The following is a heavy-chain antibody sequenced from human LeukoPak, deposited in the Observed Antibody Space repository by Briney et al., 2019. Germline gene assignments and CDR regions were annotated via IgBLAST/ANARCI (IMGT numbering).Heavy chain of an antibody. CDR2: IYLVSNWRN. CDR1: GDSVSTNSAA. CDR3: ARGSAFDM. V-gene: IGHV6-1*01. J-gene: IGHJ3*02. Sequence: SQTLSLTCAISGDSVSTNSAAWNWIRLSPSRGLGCLGRIYLVSNWRNDYAGSVKSRITINSDTSKNHFSPQLNSVTPEETAVYSCARGSAFDMWGQETMLTVSS.